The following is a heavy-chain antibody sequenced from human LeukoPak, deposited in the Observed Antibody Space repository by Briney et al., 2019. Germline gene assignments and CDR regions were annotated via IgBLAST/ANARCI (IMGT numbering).Heavy chain of an antibody. CDR3: ARDAPYYYDSTPGY. J-gene: IGHJ4*02. V-gene: IGHV3-7*01. CDR2: IKQDGSEK. CDR1: GFTFSSYW. Sequence: TGGSLRLSCAASGFTFSSYWMSWVRQAPGKGLEWVANIKQDGSEKYYVDSVKGRFTISRDNAKNSLYLQMNSLRAEDTAVCYCARDAPYYYDSTPGYWGQGTLVTVSS. D-gene: IGHD3-22*01.